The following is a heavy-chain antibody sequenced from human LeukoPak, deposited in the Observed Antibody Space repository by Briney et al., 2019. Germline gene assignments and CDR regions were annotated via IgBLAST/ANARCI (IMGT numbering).Heavy chain of an antibody. CDR2: IYYSGST. CDR1: GGSISSSSYY. V-gene: IGHV4-39*07. Sequence: SETLSLTCTVSGGSISSSSYYWGWLRQPPGKGLEWIGSIYYSGSTYYNPSLKSRVTISVDTSKNQFSLKLSSVTAADTAVYYCARGKGRLVRSEYFQHWGQGTLVTVSS. CDR3: ARGKGRLVRSEYFQH. D-gene: IGHD6-19*01. J-gene: IGHJ1*01.